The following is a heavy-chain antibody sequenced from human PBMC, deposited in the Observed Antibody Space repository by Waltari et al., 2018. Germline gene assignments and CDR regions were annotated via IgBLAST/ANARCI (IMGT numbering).Heavy chain of an antibody. V-gene: IGHV1-8*03. CDR3: ARAYSGSYYYFDY. D-gene: IGHD1-26*01. Sequence: QVQLVQSGAEVKKHGASVKISCKDSGYTLTSYDINWVRQATGQGLEWMGWMNPNSGNTGYAQKFQGRVTITRNTSISTAYMELSSLRSEDTAVYYCARAYSGSYYYFDYWGQGTLVTVSS. J-gene: IGHJ4*02. CDR1: GYTLTSYD. CDR2: MNPNSGNT.